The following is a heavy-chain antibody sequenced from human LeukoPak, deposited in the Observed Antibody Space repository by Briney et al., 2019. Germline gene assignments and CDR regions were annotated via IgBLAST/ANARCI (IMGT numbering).Heavy chain of an antibody. Sequence: ASVKVSCKASGYTFTSYGISWVRQAPGQELEWMGWISAYNGNTNYAQKLQGRVTMTTDTSTSTAYMELRSLRSDDTAVYYCARGQRYGDRLYYFDYWGQGTLVTVSS. V-gene: IGHV1-18*01. CDR1: GYTFTSYG. D-gene: IGHD4-17*01. CDR2: ISAYNGNT. J-gene: IGHJ4*02. CDR3: ARGQRYGDRLYYFDY.